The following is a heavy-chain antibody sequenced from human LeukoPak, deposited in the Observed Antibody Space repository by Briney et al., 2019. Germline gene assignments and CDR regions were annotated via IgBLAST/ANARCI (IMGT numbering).Heavy chain of an antibody. V-gene: IGHV3-74*01. CDR2: INSDGSST. D-gene: IGHD3-10*01. J-gene: IGHJ4*02. CDR1: GFTFSSYW. CDR3: ASSTGGPGRFDY. Sequence: GGSLRLSCAASGFTFSSYWIHWVRQAPGKGLVWVSRINSDGSSTSYADSVKGRFTISRDNAKNTLYLQMNSLRAEDTAVYYCASSTGGPGRFDYWGQGTLVTVSS.